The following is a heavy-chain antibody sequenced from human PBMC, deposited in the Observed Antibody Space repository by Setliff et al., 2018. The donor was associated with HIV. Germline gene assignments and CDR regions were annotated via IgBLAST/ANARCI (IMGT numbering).Heavy chain of an antibody. Sequence: GGSLRLSCAASGFIFDDYGMNWVRQGPGKGLEWVSSINWNGERINYVDSVKGRFTISRDNAKNSMDLQMNSLRAEDTAIYYCARKLRPGHGVDVWGQGTTVTVSS. CDR1: GFIFDDYG. CDR2: INWNGERI. D-gene: IGHD3-10*01. J-gene: IGHJ6*02. V-gene: IGHV3-20*04. CDR3: ARKLRPGHGVDV.